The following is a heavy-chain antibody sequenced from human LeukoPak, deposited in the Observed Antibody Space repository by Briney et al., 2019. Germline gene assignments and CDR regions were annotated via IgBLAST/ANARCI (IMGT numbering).Heavy chain of an antibody. D-gene: IGHD2-15*01. J-gene: IGHJ4*02. V-gene: IGHV3-23*01. CDR3: AKDIVVVVAATVGKN. Sequence: GGSLRLSCAASGFTFSSYAMSWVRQAPGKGLEWVSAISGSGGSTYYADPVKGRFTISRDNSKNTLYLQMNSLRAEDTAVYYCAKDIVVVVAATVGKNWGQGTLVTVSS. CDR1: GFTFSSYA. CDR2: ISGSGGST.